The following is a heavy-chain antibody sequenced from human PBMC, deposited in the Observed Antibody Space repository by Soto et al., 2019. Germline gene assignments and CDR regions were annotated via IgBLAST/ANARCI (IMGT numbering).Heavy chain of an antibody. Sequence: SETLSLTCTVSGGSISSGGYYWSWIRQHPGKGLEWIGYIYYSGSTYYNPSLKSRVTISVDTSKNQFSLKLSSVTAADTAVYYCARDVADRIVVIEGAFDIWGQGTMVTVSS. CDR2: IYYSGST. V-gene: IGHV4-31*03. D-gene: IGHD3-22*01. J-gene: IGHJ3*02. CDR3: ARDVADRIVVIEGAFDI. CDR1: GGSISSGGYY.